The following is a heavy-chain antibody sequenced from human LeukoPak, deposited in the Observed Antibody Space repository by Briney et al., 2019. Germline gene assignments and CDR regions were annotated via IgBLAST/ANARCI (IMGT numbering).Heavy chain of an antibody. Sequence: GGSLRLSCAASGLTFSDHYMTWIHQAPGKGPEWVSYITSSGDSVSYADSVKGRFTISRDNAKNSLYLQMNSLRAEDTAVYYCGRGHWGLDYWGQGILVTVSS. CDR3: GRGHWGLDY. D-gene: IGHD7-27*01. J-gene: IGHJ4*02. CDR1: GLTFSDHY. V-gene: IGHV3-11*01. CDR2: ITSSGDSV.